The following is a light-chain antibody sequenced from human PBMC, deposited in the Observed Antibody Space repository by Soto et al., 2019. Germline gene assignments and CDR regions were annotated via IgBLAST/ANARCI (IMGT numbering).Light chain of an antibody. CDR3: QQANSFPIT. CDR2: EAS. Sequence: DIQMTQSPSTLSASVGDRVIITCRASQSISSWLAWYQQKPGKAPTLLIYEASSLQSGVPSRFRGNGSGTDFTFTISSLQPEDSATYFCQQANSFPITFGQGTRLEIK. J-gene: IGKJ5*01. CDR1: QSISSW. V-gene: IGKV1-12*01.